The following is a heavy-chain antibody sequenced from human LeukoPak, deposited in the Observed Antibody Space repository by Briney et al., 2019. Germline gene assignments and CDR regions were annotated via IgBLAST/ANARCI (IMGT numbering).Heavy chain of an antibody. CDR3: AREERDGYNYYWYFDL. D-gene: IGHD5-24*01. V-gene: IGHV3-21*01. CDR2: INNSSNYI. CDR1: GFTFSSYS. Sequence: GGSLRLSCAASGFTFSSYSMNWVRQAPGKGLEWVSSINNSSNYIYDADSVKGRFTISRDNAKNSLYLQMNGLRAEDTAVYYCAREERDGYNYYWYFDLWGRGTLVTVSS. J-gene: IGHJ2*01.